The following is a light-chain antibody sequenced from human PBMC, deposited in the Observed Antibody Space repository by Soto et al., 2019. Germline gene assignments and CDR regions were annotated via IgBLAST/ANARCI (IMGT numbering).Light chain of an antibody. CDR1: ASDVGSYNL. CDR2: EVT. Sequence: QSVLSQPASVSGSPGQSITISCTGSASDVGSYNLVSWYQQHPGKAPKLVIYEVTKRPSGISSRFSGSKSGITDSLTISGLQAEDEGDYYCCSYAGARTYVLFGGGTKLTVL. J-gene: IGLJ3*02. CDR3: CSYAGARTYVL. V-gene: IGLV2-23*02.